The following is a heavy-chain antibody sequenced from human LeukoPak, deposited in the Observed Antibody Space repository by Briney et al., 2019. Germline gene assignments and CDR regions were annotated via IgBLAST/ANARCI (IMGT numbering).Heavy chain of an antibody. CDR1: GYTFTNFG. CDR2: ISAYNGNT. V-gene: IGHV1-18*01. CDR3: ARLDSSGYYAY. Sequence: ASVKVSCKASGYTFTNFGISWVRQAPGQGLEWMGWISAYNGNTNYAQKLQGRVTMTTDTSTSTAYMELRSLRSDDTAVYYCARLDSSGYYAYWGQGTLVTVSS. D-gene: IGHD3-22*01. J-gene: IGHJ4*02.